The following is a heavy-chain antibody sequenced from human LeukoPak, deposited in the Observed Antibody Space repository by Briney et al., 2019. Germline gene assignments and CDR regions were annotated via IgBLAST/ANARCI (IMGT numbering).Heavy chain of an antibody. J-gene: IGHJ4*02. CDR2: INHSGGST. V-gene: IGHV1-46*01. CDR3: ARSYYYGSGSYYTLYYFDY. D-gene: IGHD3-10*01. CDR1: GYTFTSYY. Sequence: ASVKVSCKASGYTFTSYYMHWVRQAPGQGLEWMGIINHSGGSTSYAQKFQGRVTMTRDTSTSTVYMELSSLRSEDTAVYYCARSYYYGSGSYYTLYYFDYWGQGTLVTVSS.